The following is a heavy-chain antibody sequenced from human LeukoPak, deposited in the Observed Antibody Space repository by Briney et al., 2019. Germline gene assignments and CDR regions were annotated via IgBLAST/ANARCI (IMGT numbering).Heavy chain of an antibody. D-gene: IGHD6-19*01. J-gene: IGHJ4*02. V-gene: IGHV4-39*01. CDR1: GGSISSNNYY. CDR2: IYYSGST. Sequence: MPSETLSLTCTVSGGSISSNNYYWGWIRQPPGKGLEWIGSIYYSGSTYYNPSLKSRVTISVATSKNQFSLKLSSVTAADTAVYYCVNSSPGGGWLVSVNFDYWGQGTLVTVSS. CDR3: VNSSPGGGWLVSVNFDY.